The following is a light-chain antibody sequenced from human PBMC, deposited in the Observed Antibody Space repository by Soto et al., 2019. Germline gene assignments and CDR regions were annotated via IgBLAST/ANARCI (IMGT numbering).Light chain of an antibody. Sequence: EIMLTQSPATLSLSPGERATLSCRASQSVSSNFAWYQQRPAQAPRLLIYDVSTKATGVPTRFSGSGSGTDFTLTISSLEPEDCAVYYCQQRNNWLTFGGGTKVDIK. V-gene: IGKV3-11*01. CDR1: QSVSSN. CDR3: QQRNNWLT. CDR2: DVS. J-gene: IGKJ4*01.